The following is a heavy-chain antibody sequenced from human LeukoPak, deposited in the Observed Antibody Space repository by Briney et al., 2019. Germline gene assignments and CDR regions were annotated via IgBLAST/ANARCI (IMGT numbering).Heavy chain of an antibody. Sequence: SGGSLRLSCAASGLTVSTNYMTWVRQAPGKGLEWVSIIHSDGSTYYADSVKRRLTISRDNYKNTLYLQMNSLRGEDTAMYYCARDLDYFDSSGPHRKRNYFDYWGQGTLVTVSS. CDR2: IHSDGST. J-gene: IGHJ4*02. V-gene: IGHV3-53*01. D-gene: IGHD3-22*01. CDR3: ARDLDYFDSSGPHRKRNYFDY. CDR1: GLTVSTNY.